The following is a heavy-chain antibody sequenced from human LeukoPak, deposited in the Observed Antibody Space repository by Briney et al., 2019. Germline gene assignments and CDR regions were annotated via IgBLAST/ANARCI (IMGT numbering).Heavy chain of an antibody. CDR3: AKDFEQNRYISSWLDY. V-gene: IGHV3-30*02. CDR1: GFTFRSYG. CDR2: IRYDGSHK. D-gene: IGHD6-13*01. Sequence: GGSLRLSCAASGFTFRSYGMHWVRQAPGKGLEWVAFIRYDGSHKYYADSVKGRFTISRDNSKNTLYLQMSNLRAEDTAVFYCAKDFEQNRYISSWLDYWGQGTLVTASS. J-gene: IGHJ4*02.